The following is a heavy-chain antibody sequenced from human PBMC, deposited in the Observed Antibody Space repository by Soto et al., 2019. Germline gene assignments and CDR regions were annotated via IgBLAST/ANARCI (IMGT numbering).Heavy chain of an antibody. CDR1: GFTFSNYW. J-gene: IGHJ4*02. CDR2: MKQDGSDK. CDR3: ARDVGGSLDY. V-gene: IGHV3-7*03. Sequence: GGSLRLSCTAFGFTFSNYWMAWVRQAPGEGLEWVANMKQDGSDKNYVDSVKGRFTISRDNAENSLYLQMNSLRVEDTAVYYCARDVGGSLDYWGQGTQVTVSS. D-gene: IGHD1-26*01.